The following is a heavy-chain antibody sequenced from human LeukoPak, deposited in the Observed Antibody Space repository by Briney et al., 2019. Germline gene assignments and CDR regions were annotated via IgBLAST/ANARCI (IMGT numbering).Heavy chain of an antibody. J-gene: IGHJ5*02. D-gene: IGHD6-19*01. CDR3: ARVIAVAGRGNWFDP. Sequence: GESLKISCKGSGYIFTSYWIGWVRRMPGKGLEWMGIIYPGDSDTRYSPSFQGQVTISADKSISTAYLQWSSLKASDTAMYYCARVIAVAGRGNWFDPWGQGTLVTVSS. CDR1: GYIFTSYW. CDR2: IYPGDSDT. V-gene: IGHV5-51*01.